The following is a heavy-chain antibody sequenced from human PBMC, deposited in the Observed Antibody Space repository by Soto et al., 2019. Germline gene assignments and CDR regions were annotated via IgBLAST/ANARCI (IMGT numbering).Heavy chain of an antibody. J-gene: IGHJ6*02. CDR2: IYYSGST. V-gene: IGHV4-59*08. CDR3: ASGREDIVLVPAATGGYYYGMDV. CDR1: GGSISSYY. Sequence: PSETLSLTCTVSGGSISSYYWSWIRQPPGKGLEWIGYIYYSGSTNYNPSLKSRVTISVDTSKNQFSLKLSSVTAADTAVYYCASGREDIVLVPAATGGYYYGMDVWGQGTTVTVSS. D-gene: IGHD2-2*01.